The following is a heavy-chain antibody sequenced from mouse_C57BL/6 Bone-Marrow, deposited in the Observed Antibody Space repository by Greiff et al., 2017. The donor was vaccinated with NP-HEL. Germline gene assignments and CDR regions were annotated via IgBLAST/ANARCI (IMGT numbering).Heavy chain of an antibody. CDR1: GYAFSSSW. Sequence: VKLQESGPELVKPGASVKISCKASGYAFSSSWMNWVKQRPGKGLEWIGRIYPGDGDTKYNGKFKGKATLTADKSSSTAYMQLSSLTSEDSAVYFCIYYYGSSYAMDYWGQGTSVTVSS. J-gene: IGHJ4*01. CDR3: IYYYGSSYAMDY. D-gene: IGHD1-1*01. V-gene: IGHV1-82*01. CDR2: IYPGDGDT.